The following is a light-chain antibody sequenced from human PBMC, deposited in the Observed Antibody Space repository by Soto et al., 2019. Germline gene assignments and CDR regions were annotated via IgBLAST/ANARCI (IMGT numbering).Light chain of an antibody. Sequence: EDALTQSTRTLSLSPGERATLSCRASQSVTSSYLAWYQQKPGQAPRLLIYGASTRATGIPDRFSASGSGTDFTLTISRLEPEDFAVYYCQQHGSSPFTFGPGTKVDIK. CDR3: QQHGSSPFT. J-gene: IGKJ3*01. CDR2: GAS. V-gene: IGKV3-20*01. CDR1: QSVTSSY.